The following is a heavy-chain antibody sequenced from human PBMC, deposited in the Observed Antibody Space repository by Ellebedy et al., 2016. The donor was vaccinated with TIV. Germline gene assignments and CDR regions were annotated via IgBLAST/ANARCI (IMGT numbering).Heavy chain of an antibody. D-gene: IGHD4-17*01. J-gene: IGHJ3*02. V-gene: IGHV3-7*01. CDR2: INQDGSEK. CDR3: ASDGSYGDYRSPTHAFVM. Sequence: GGSLRLSCAASAFSFSSYWMTWVRQAPGKGLEWVANINQDGSEKHYEDSVKGRFAISRDNAQTSLYLQMNSLGADDTAMYYCASDGSYGDYRSPTHAFVMWGQGTMVSVSS. CDR1: AFSFSSYW.